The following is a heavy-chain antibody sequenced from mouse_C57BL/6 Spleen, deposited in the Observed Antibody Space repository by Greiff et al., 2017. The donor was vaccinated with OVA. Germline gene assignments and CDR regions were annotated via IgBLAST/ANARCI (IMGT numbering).Heavy chain of an antibody. J-gene: IGHJ1*03. CDR2: INPDSSTI. CDR1: AVDFSRYW. Sequence: SAPAVDFSRYWMSWVRRAPGKGLEWIGEINPDSSTINYAPSLKDKFIISRDNAKNTLYLQMSKVRSEDTALYYCANDWYFDVWGTGTTVTVSS. V-gene: IGHV4-1*01. CDR3: ANDWYFDV.